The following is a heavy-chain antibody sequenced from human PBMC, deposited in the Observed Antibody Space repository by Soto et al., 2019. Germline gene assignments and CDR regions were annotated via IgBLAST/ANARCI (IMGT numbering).Heavy chain of an antibody. CDR3: ARGVGAARPTVFFYYYMDV. J-gene: IGHJ6*03. CDR1: GSTFTSYD. V-gene: IGHV1-8*01. D-gene: IGHD6-6*01. Sequence: QVQLVQSGAEVKKPGASVKVSCKASGSTFTSYDINWVRQATGQGREWMGWMNPHSGNTGYAQKFQGRVTMTSNISISTAYMELSSLRSEDTAVYYCARGVGAARPTVFFYYYMDVCGKGTTVTGSS. CDR2: MNPHSGNT.